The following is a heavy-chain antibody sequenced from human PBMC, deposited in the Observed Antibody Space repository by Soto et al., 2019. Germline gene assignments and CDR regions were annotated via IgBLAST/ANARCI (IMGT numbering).Heavy chain of an antibody. CDR3: ARDLVVVPAAISPPHAFDI. CDR1: GYTFTGYA. D-gene: IGHD2-2*01. J-gene: IGHJ3*02. CDR2: INAGNGNT. V-gene: IGHV1-3*01. Sequence: ASVKVSCKASGYTFTGYAMHWVRQAPGQRLEWMGWINAGNGNTKYSQKFQGRVTITRDTSASTAYMELSSLRSEDTAVYYCARDLVVVPAAISPPHAFDIWGQGTMVTVSS.